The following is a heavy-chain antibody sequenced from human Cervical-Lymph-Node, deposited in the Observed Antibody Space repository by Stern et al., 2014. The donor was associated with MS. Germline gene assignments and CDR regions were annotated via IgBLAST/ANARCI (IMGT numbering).Heavy chain of an antibody. V-gene: IGHV1-18*01. J-gene: IGHJ4*02. Sequence: VQLLQSGSEVKKPGASVKVSCKASGYTFTNYGITWVRQAPGRGLEWMGWLSAYNGDTNYAQNLQGRVTMTTDTSMTTAYMELRSLRSDDTAVYYCARTYVRAFDYWGQGSLVTVSS. CDR1: GYTFTNYG. D-gene: IGHD3-16*01. CDR3: ARTYVRAFDY. CDR2: LSAYNGDT.